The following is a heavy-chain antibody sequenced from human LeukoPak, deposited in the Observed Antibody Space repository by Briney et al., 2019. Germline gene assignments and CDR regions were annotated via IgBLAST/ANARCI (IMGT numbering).Heavy chain of an antibody. J-gene: IGHJ6*03. CDR1: GYTFTSYV. V-gene: IGHV1-18*01. Sequence: ASVKVSCKASGYTFTSYVISWVRQAPGQGLEWMGWISAYNGNTYYSQNLQGRVTMTTDTSTSTAYMELRSLTSDDTAVYYCARASALYYYYYMDVWGKGTTVTISS. CDR2: ISAYNGNT. CDR3: ARASALYYYYYMDV. D-gene: IGHD3-10*01.